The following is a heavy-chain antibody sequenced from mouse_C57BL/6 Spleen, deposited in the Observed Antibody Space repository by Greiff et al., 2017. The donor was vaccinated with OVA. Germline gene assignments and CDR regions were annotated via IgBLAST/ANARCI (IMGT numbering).Heavy chain of an antibody. Sequence: EVQRVESGGGLVKPGGSLKLSCAASGFTFSDYGMHWVRQAPEKGLEWVAYISSGSSTIYYADTVKGRFTISRDNAKNTLFLQMTSLRSEDTDMYYCARQGNYGYFDVWGTGTTVTVSS. CDR2: ISSGSSTI. CDR1: GFTFSDYG. CDR3: ARQGNYGYFDV. D-gene: IGHD2-1*01. V-gene: IGHV5-17*01. J-gene: IGHJ1*03.